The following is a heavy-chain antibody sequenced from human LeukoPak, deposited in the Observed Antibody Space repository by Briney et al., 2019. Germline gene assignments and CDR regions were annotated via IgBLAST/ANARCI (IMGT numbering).Heavy chain of an antibody. CDR3: ARGSGWSNYYYYYGMDV. D-gene: IGHD6-19*01. CDR2: IFSSGST. V-gene: IGHV4-59*01. CDR1: GGSISNYH. Sequence: SETLSLTCTVSGGSISNYHWSWIRQPPGKGLEWIGYIFSSGSTSYNPSLKSRVTISADTSKNQFSMEVSSVTAADTAVYYCARGSGWSNYYYYYGMDVWGQGTTVTDSS. J-gene: IGHJ6*02.